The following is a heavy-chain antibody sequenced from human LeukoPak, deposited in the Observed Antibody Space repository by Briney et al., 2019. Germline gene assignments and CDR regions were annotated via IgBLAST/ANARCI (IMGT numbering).Heavy chain of an antibody. Sequence: PGGSLRLSCAASVYTFDEFGLSGVRRAPGGGVGWGSGINWSGGSIGYVHSVKGRVPISTDNAQNSLYLQMNTLRVEDTVLYYCARESLEYRNSSEGYWFDPWGQETLLTVSS. V-gene: IGHV3-20*04. CDR1: VYTFDEFG. CDR3: ARESLEYRNSSEGYWFDP. J-gene: IGHJ5*02. CDR2: INWSGGSI. D-gene: IGHD6-6*01.